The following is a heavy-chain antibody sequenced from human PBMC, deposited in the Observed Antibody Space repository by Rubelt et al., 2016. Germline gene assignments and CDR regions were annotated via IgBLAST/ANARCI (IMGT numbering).Heavy chain of an antibody. CDR1: GFTFTSHA. Sequence: EVQLVESGGGLVQPGGSLRLSCAASGFTFTSHAMSWVRQAPGKGLEWVSSITTGFSAYYADSVKGRFTISRDNAKNSLYLHMTNLTDEDTAVYYCARDGGYSYGYGAVERFANLGNGTLVTVSS. D-gene: IGHD5-18*01. J-gene: IGHJ4*01. CDR2: ITTGFSA. V-gene: IGHV3-23*04. CDR3: ARDGGYSYGYGAVERFAN.